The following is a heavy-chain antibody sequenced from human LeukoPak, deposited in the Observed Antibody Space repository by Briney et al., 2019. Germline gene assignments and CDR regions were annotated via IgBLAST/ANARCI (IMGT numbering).Heavy chain of an antibody. V-gene: IGHV4-59*01. CDR1: GGSISSSY. D-gene: IGHD3-10*01. CDR2: IHYSGNT. Sequence: SETLSLTCTVSGGSISSSYWSWIRQPPGKGLEWIGYIHYSGNTNYNPSLKSRVTISLFTSTNHFSLKLSSVTAADTAVYYCARESNYHGSGTGWFDPWGQGTLVTVSS. J-gene: IGHJ5*02. CDR3: ARESNYHGSGTGWFDP.